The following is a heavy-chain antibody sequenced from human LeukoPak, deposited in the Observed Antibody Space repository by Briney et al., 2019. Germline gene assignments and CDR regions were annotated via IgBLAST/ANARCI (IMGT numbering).Heavy chain of an antibody. CDR1: GYTFTSYG. D-gene: IGHD5-12*01. V-gene: IGHV1-69*13. CDR2: IIPIFGTA. Sequence: SVKVSCKASGYTFTSYGISWVRQAPGQGLEWMGGIIPIFGTANYAQKFQGRVTITADESTSTAYMELSSLRSEDTAVYYCARAFRGYPGAHFDYWGQGTLVTVSS. CDR3: ARAFRGYPGAHFDY. J-gene: IGHJ4*02.